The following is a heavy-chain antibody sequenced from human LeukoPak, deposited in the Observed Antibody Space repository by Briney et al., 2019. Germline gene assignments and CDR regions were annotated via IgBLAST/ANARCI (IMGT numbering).Heavy chain of an antibody. J-gene: IGHJ4*02. CDR3: AXLYCSSTSCYVVXY. CDR2: IYYSGST. CDR1: GGSLSSGDYY. D-gene: IGHD2-2*01. Sequence: SQTLSLTCTVSGGSLSSGDYYWSWIRQPPGKGLEWIGYIYYSGSTYYNPSLKSRVTISVDTSKNQFSLKLSSVTAADTARYYCAXLYCSSTSCYVVXYWGXGTLVXXSS. V-gene: IGHV4-30-4*08.